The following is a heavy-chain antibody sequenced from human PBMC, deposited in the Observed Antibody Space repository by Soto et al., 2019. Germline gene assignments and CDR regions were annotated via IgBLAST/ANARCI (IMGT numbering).Heavy chain of an antibody. D-gene: IGHD6-19*01. Sequence: GGSLRLSCAASGFTFSSYWMSWVRQAPGKGLEWVANIKQDGSEKYYVDSVKGRFTLSRDNAQNSLQLQMNSLRTEDTAIYFCARVAYGNGWIFDHWGQGTLVTVSS. CDR2: IKQDGSEK. CDR3: ARVAYGNGWIFDH. J-gene: IGHJ4*01. V-gene: IGHV3-7*01. CDR1: GFTFSSYW.